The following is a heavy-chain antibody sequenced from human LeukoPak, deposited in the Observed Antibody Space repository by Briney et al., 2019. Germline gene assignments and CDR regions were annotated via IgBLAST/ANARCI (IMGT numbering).Heavy chain of an antibody. CDR2: VYYSGST. CDR1: GGSISSYY. Sequence: SKTLSLTCTVSGGSISSYYWSWIRQPPGKGLEWIGYVYYSGSTNYNPSLKSRVTISVDTSNNQFSLKLSSVTAADTAVYYCARMLRQWLIGGFGYWGQGTLVTVSS. CDR3: ARMLRQWLIGGFGY. V-gene: IGHV4-59*01. D-gene: IGHD6-19*01. J-gene: IGHJ4*02.